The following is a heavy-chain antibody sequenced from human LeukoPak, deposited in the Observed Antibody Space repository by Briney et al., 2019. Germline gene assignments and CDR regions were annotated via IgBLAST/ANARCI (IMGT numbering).Heavy chain of an antibody. Sequence: TGGSLRLSCAASGFTFSDYYMSWIRQAPGKGLEWVSYISSSGSTIYYADSVKGRFTISRDNAKNSLYLQMNSLRAEDTAVYYCAKLPYGDYSNDALDIWGQGTMVTVSS. CDR3: AKLPYGDYSNDALDI. CDR1: GFTFSDYY. V-gene: IGHV3-11*04. CDR2: ISSSGSTI. J-gene: IGHJ3*02. D-gene: IGHD4-17*01.